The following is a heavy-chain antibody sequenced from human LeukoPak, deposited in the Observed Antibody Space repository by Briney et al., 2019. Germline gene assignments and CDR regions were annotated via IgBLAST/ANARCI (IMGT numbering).Heavy chain of an antibody. Sequence: GASVKVSCKASGYTFTSYGISWVRQAPGQGLEWMGWISAYNGNTNYAQKLQGRVTMTTDTSTSTAYMELRSLRSDDTAVYYCAREDHGSGSYYNWFDPWGQGTLVTVSS. CDR1: GYTFTSYG. CDR2: ISAYNGNT. J-gene: IGHJ5*02. CDR3: AREDHGSGSYYNWFDP. V-gene: IGHV1-18*01. D-gene: IGHD3-10*01.